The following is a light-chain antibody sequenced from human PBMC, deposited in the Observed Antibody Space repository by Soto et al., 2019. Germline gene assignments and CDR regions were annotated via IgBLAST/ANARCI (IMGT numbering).Light chain of an antibody. CDR3: CSLTTSHTYV. Sequence: QSALTQPASVSGSPGQSITITCTGTSSDIGHYDYVSWYQQHPGKAPKLMIYHVTYRPSGVSNRYSGSKSGNSASLTISGLQADDEADYYCCSLTTSHTYVFGSGTKVTVL. CDR2: HVT. V-gene: IGLV2-14*03. CDR1: SSDIGHYDY. J-gene: IGLJ1*01.